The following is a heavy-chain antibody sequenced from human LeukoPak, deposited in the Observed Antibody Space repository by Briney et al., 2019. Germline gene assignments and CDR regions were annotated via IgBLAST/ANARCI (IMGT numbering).Heavy chain of an antibody. D-gene: IGHD4-17*01. J-gene: IGHJ4*02. CDR3: ARDSMDYGDYSFDY. Sequence: GGSLRLSCAASGFTFDDYGMSWVRQAPGKGLEWVANIKQDGSEKYYVDSVKGRFTISRDNAKNSLYLQMNSLRAEDTAVYYCARDSMDYGDYSFDYWGQGTLVTVSS. CDR1: GFTFDDYG. CDR2: IKQDGSEK. V-gene: IGHV3-7*01.